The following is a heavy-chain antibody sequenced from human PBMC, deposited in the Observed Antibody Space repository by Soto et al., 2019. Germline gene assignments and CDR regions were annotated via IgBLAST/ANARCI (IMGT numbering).Heavy chain of an antibody. CDR2: INAGNGNT. J-gene: IGHJ4*02. D-gene: IGHD6-19*01. V-gene: IGHV1-3*01. CDR3: ARDLGGWTDY. CDR1: GYTFTSYA. Sequence: ASVKVSCKASGYTFTSYAMQWVRQAPGQRLEWMGWINAGNGNTKYSQKFQGRVTITTDTSASTDYMELSSLRSEDTAVYYCARDLGGWTDYWGQGTLVTVSS.